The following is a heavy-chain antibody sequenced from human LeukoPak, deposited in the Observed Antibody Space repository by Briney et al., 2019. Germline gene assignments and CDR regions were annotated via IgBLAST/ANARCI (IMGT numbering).Heavy chain of an antibody. CDR3: AINWNDFDC. Sequence: PGGSLRLSCAASGFTFSSYSMNWVRQAPGKGLEWVSYISSSSSTIYYADSVKGRFTISRDNAKNSLYLQMNSLRAEDTAVYYCAINWNDFDCWGQGTLVTVSS. V-gene: IGHV3-48*01. J-gene: IGHJ4*02. D-gene: IGHD1-20*01. CDR1: GFTFSSYS. CDR2: ISSSSSTI.